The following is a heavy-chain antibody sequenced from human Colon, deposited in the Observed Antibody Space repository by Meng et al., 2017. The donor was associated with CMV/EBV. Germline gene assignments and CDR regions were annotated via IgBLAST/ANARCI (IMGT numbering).Heavy chain of an antibody. CDR1: GFTFSNYY. Sequence: SGFTFSNYYMTWIRQAPGKGLEWFSYVSHIGTTVYYADSVQGRFTVSRDNAENSLSLQMNSLRVEDTAVYYCARGAAFTNYYQDFFDSWGQGTLVTVSS. J-gene: IGHJ4*02. CDR3: ARGAAFTNYYQDFFDS. D-gene: IGHD1-26*01. CDR2: VSHIGTTV. V-gene: IGHV3-11*04.